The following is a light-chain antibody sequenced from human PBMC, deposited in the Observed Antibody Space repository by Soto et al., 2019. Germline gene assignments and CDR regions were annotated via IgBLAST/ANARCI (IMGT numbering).Light chain of an antibody. CDR2: WAS. CDR3: QQYYTTLT. Sequence: DIVVTQSPDSLAVSLGERATINCKSSQSVLLTSNNKNYLAWYQQKPGQPPKVLISWASTRESGVPDRFSGVESGTYFTLTITSLQAEDVAVYYCQQYYTTLTFGGGTKVEIK. V-gene: IGKV4-1*01. J-gene: IGKJ4*01. CDR1: QSVLLTSNNKNY.